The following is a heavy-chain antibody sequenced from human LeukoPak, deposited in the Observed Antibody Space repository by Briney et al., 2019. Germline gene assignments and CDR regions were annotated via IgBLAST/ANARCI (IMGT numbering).Heavy chain of an antibody. CDR3: AREGLLWFGELLSGGYYFDY. J-gene: IGHJ4*02. CDR2: IKLDGSEK. V-gene: IGHV3-7*03. D-gene: IGHD3-10*01. Sequence: PGGSLRLSCVASGFTFGKYWMSWVRQAPGKGLEWVANIKLDGSEKYYVDSVKGRFTISRDNAKNSLYLQMNSLRAEDTAVYYCAREGLLWFGELLSGGYYFDYWGQGTLVTVSS. CDR1: GFTFGKYW.